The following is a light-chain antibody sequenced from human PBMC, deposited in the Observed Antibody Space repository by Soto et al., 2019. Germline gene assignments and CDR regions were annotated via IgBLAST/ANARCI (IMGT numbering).Light chain of an antibody. CDR3: QQYYSTPSWT. J-gene: IGKJ1*01. V-gene: IGKV4-1*01. CDR2: WAS. Sequence: DIVMTQSPDSLAVSLGERATINCKSSQSVLYSSNNKNYLAWYQQKPGQPPKLLIYWASTRESGVPDRFSGSGSGTDFTLTISSLQAKDVAVYYCQQYYSTPSWTFGQGTKVEIK. CDR1: QSVLYSSNNKNY.